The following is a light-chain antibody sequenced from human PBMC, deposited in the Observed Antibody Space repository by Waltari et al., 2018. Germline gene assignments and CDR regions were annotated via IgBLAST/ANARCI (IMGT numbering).Light chain of an antibody. CDR3: CSYAGSSTPNWV. Sequence: QSALTQPASVSGSPGQSITLSCTGTSSDVGSYNLFSWYQQHPGKAPKLMIYEGSKRPSGVSNRFSGSKSGNTASLTISGLQAEDEADYYCCSYAGSSTPNWVFGGGTKLTVL. CDR1: SSDVGSYNL. V-gene: IGLV2-23*01. CDR2: EGS. J-gene: IGLJ3*02.